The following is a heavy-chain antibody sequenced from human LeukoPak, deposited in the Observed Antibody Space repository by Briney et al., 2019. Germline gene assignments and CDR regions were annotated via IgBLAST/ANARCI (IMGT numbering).Heavy chain of an antibody. J-gene: IGHJ4*02. D-gene: IGHD3-22*01. V-gene: IGHV3-30-3*01. CDR1: GFTFSSYA. CDR3: ARDSQYDSSGSLDY. Sequence: GSLRLSCAASGFTFSSYAMHWVRQAPGKGLEWVAVISYDGSNKYYADSVKGRFTISRDNSKNTLYLQMNSLRAEDTAVYYCARDSQYDSSGSLDYWGQGTLVTVSS. CDR2: ISYDGSNK.